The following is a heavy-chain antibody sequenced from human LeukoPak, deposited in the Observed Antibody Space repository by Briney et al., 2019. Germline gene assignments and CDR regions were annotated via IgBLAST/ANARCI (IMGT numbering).Heavy chain of an antibody. CDR1: GYRFPNYW. D-gene: IGHD3-16*02. CDR3: ARRVGLASDYRYYFDS. CDR2: ICPGDSDT. Sequence: GESLKISCVASGYRFPNYWIGWVRQMPGKGLEWMGIICPGDSDTIYSPSLQGQVTISADKSINTAYLQWSSLQASDTAIYYCARRVGLASDYRYYFDSWGQGTLVTVSS. J-gene: IGHJ4*02. V-gene: IGHV5-51*01.